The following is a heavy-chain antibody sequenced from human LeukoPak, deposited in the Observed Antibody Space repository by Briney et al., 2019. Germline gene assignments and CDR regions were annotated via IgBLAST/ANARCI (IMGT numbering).Heavy chain of an antibody. CDR2: IIPIFGTA. D-gene: IGHD6-13*01. Sequence: SVKVSCKASVGTFSSYAISWVRQAPGQGLEWMGGIIPIFGTANYAQKFQGRVTITADESTSTAYMELSSLRSEDTAVYYCARTAPDSSSWYAIFDYWGQGTLVTVSS. CDR1: VGTFSSYA. CDR3: ARTAPDSSSWYAIFDY. J-gene: IGHJ4*02. V-gene: IGHV1-69*13.